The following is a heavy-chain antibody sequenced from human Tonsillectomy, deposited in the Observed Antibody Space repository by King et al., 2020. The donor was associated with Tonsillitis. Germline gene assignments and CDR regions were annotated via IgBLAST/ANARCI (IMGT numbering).Heavy chain of an antibody. CDR1: GFTFSSFA. CDR3: ATVGNYDFWSGYYNPGFDI. CDR2: LSYDGSNQ. Sequence: VPLVESGGGVVQPGRSLRLSCAASGFTFSSFAMHWVRQAPGKGLEWVAVLSYDGSNQDYADSVKGRFTISRDNFKSTLYLQMSSLGAEDTAVYYCATVGNYDFWSGYYNPGFDIWGQGTMVTVSS. D-gene: IGHD3-3*01. V-gene: IGHV3-30-3*01. J-gene: IGHJ3*02.